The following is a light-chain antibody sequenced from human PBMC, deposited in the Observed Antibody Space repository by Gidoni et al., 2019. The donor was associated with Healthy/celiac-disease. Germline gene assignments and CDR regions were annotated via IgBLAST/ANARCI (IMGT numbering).Light chain of an antibody. CDR1: QSISSY. J-gene: IGKJ1*01. V-gene: IGKV1-39*01. CDR2: AAS. CDR3: QQSYSTPRT. Sequence: DVQMTQSPSSLSASVGDRVTITCRASQSISSYLNWYQQKPGKAPKLLIYAASSWQSGVPARFSGSGSGTEFTLTISSLQPEDFATYYCQQSYSTPRTFXXXTKVEIK.